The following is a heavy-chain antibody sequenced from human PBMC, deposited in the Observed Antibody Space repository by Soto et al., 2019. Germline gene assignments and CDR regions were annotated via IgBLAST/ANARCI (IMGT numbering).Heavy chain of an antibody. V-gene: IGHV1-46*03. Sequence: QVQLVQSGAEVKKPGASEKVSCKASGYTFTSYYMHWVRQAPGQGLEWMGIINPSGGSTSYAQKFQGRVTMTRDTSTSTVYMELSSLRSEDTAVYYCAPVAAAGTDWAFFDYWGQGTLVTVSS. D-gene: IGHD6-13*01. CDR2: INPSGGST. J-gene: IGHJ4*02. CDR1: GYTFTSYY. CDR3: APVAAAGTDWAFFDY.